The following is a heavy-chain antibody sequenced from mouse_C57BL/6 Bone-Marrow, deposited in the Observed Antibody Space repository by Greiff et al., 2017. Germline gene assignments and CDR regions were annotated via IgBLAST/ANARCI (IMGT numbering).Heavy chain of an antibody. Sequence: EVQVVESGGGLVQPGGSLKLSCAASGFTFSDYYMYWVRQTPEKRLEWVAYISNGGGSTYYPDTVKGRFTISRDNAKNTLYLQMSRLKSEDTAMYYCASHYYGSSSWFAYWGQGTLVTVSA. D-gene: IGHD1-1*01. CDR1: GFTFSDYY. V-gene: IGHV5-12*01. CDR2: ISNGGGST. CDR3: ASHYYGSSSWFAY. J-gene: IGHJ3*01.